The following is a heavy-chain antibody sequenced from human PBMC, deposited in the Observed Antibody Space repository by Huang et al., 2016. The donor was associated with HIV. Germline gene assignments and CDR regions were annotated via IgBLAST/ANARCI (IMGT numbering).Heavy chain of an antibody. CDR1: GFPFSSYS. Sequence: EVQLVESGGGLVQPGGSLRLSCAASGFPFSSYSMNWVRKAPGKGLEWGAYISSSSSAIYYAASVKGRFTSSRDKAKNSLYLQMNSLRAEDTAVYYCARVRPGIGTVVAALRDAFDIWGQGTMVTVSS. CDR2: ISSSSSAI. J-gene: IGHJ3*02. CDR3: ARVRPGIGTVVAALRDAFDI. V-gene: IGHV3-48*01. D-gene: IGHD2-15*01.